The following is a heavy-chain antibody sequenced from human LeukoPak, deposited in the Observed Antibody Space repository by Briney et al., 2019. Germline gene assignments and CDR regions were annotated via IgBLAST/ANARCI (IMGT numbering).Heavy chain of an antibody. D-gene: IGHD2-2*01. CDR2: INWSGGST. Sequence: GGSLRLSCTASGFAFDDHGMSWVRQVPGKGLEWVSGINWSGGSTGYADPLRGRFTISRDNAKNSLYLQMDSLRAEDTALYYCARAPITSPFYFDSWGQGTLVTVSS. CDR3: ARAPITSPFYFDS. J-gene: IGHJ4*02. CDR1: GFAFDDHG. V-gene: IGHV3-20*04.